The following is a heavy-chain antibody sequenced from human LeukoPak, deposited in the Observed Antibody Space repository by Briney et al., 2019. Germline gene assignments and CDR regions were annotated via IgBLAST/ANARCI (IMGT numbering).Heavy chain of an antibody. CDR1: GFTFSSYS. D-gene: IGHD4-11*01. CDR3: ASLLQQFDY. V-gene: IGHV3-21*01. Sequence: GGSLRLSCAASGFTFSSYSMNWVRQAPGKGREWVSSISSSSSYIYYADSVKERFTISGDNAKNSLYLQIYSLRAEDTAVYYCASLLQQFDYWGQGALVTVSS. CDR2: ISSSSSYI. J-gene: IGHJ4*02.